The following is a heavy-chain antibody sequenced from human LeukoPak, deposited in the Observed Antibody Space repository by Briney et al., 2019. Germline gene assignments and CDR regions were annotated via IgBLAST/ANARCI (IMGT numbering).Heavy chain of an antibody. CDR2: INTDNGNT. Sequence: ASVKVSCKASGTSFTTNAMHWVRQAPGQRLEWMGWINTDNGNTHYLQKFQGRVTITRDTSASTTYMELSSLTSEDTAVYYCARAERCGGNSEFDYWGQGTLVTVSS. J-gene: IGHJ4*02. CDR1: GTSFTTNA. D-gene: IGHD4-23*01. CDR3: ARAERCGGNSEFDY. V-gene: IGHV1-3*04.